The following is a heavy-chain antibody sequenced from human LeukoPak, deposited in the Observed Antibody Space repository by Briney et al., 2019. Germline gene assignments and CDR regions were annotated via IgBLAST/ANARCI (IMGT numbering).Heavy chain of an antibody. Sequence: SETLSLTCTVSGGSISSYYWSWIRQPPGKGLEWIAYIHYSGSTYYNPSLKSRVTMSIDTSKNQFSLKLSSVTAADTAVYYCARWRGDGDHYGTFDIWGQGIMVTVSS. CDR3: ARWRGDGDHYGTFDI. CDR2: IHYSGST. V-gene: IGHV4-59*08. J-gene: IGHJ3*02. D-gene: IGHD4-17*01. CDR1: GGSISSYY.